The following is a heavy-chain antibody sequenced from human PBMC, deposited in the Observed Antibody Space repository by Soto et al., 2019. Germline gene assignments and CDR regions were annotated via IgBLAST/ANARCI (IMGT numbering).Heavy chain of an antibody. D-gene: IGHD3-22*01. Sequence: GGSLRLSCAASGLTFSSYSMNWVRQAPGKGLEWVSYISSSSSTIYYADSVKGRFTISRDNAKNSLYLQMNSLRAEDTAVYYCARDTPVITYYYDSSGYHNDAFNIWGQGKMVTVSS. CDR1: GLTFSSYS. CDR2: ISSSSSTI. J-gene: IGHJ3*02. V-gene: IGHV3-48*01. CDR3: ARDTPVITYYYDSSGYHNDAFNI.